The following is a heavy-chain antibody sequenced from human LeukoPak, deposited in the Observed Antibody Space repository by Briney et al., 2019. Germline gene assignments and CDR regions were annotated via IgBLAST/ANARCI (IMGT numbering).Heavy chain of an antibody. D-gene: IGHD3-22*01. CDR2: IIPIFGTT. CDR1: GGTFSSYA. Sequence: GASVKVSCKASGGTFSSYAISWVRQAPGQGLEWMGGIIPIFGTTNYAQKFQGRVTITADESTSTAYMELSSLRSEDTAVYYCARVDSSGYGYYFDYWGQGTLVTVSS. V-gene: IGHV1-69*13. CDR3: ARVDSSGYGYYFDY. J-gene: IGHJ4*02.